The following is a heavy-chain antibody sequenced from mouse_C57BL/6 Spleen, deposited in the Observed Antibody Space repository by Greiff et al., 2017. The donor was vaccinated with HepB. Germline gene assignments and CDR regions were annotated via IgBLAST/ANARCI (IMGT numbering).Heavy chain of an antibody. CDR1: GYTFTDYN. V-gene: IGHV1-18*01. CDR3: ARLYDGYPYAMDY. J-gene: IGHJ4*01. Sequence: VQLQHSGPELVKPGASVKIPCKASGYTFTDYNMDWVKQSHGKSLEWIGDINPNNGGTIYNQKFKSKATLTVDKSSSTAYMELRSLTSEDTAVYYCARLYDGYPYAMDYWGQGTSVTVSS. D-gene: IGHD2-3*01. CDR2: INPNNGGT.